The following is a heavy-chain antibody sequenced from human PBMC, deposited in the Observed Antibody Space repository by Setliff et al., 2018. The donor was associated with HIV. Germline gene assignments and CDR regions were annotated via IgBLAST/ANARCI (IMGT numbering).Heavy chain of an antibody. CDR3: ARPQRDTAMAYFDY. V-gene: IGHV1-46*03. Sequence: GGSLRLSCAASGFSFSSYGMHWVRQAPGQGLEWMGIINPSGGSTSYAQKFQGRVTMTRDTSTSTVYMELSSLRSEDTAVYYCARPQRDTAMAYFDYWGQGTLVTVSS. CDR1: GFSFSSYG. D-gene: IGHD5-18*01. CDR2: INPSGGST. J-gene: IGHJ4*02.